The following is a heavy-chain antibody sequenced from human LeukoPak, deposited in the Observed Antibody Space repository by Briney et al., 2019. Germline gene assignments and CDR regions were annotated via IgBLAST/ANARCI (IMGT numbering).Heavy chain of an antibody. CDR2: ISYDGSNK. J-gene: IGHJ4*02. Sequence: GRSLRLSCAASGFTFSSYGMHWVRQAPGKGLEWVAVISYDGSNKYYADSVKGRFTISRGNSKNTLYLQMNSLRAEDTAVYYCAKGQQWLARAAYFDYWGQGTLVTVSS. V-gene: IGHV3-30*18. D-gene: IGHD6-19*01. CDR3: AKGQQWLARAAYFDY. CDR1: GFTFSSYG.